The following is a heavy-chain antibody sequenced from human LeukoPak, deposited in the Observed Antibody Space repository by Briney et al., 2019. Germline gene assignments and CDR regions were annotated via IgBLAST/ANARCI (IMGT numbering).Heavy chain of an antibody. D-gene: IGHD5-18*01. Sequence: PGGSLRLSCAASGFTFSRYAMSWVRQAPGKRLEWVSTISGSGGSTYYADSVKGRFTISRDNSKNTLYLQMNSLRAEDTAVYYCAKAYYSDTTMPGVLDYWGQGTLVTVSS. CDR1: GFTFSRYA. J-gene: IGHJ4*02. CDR3: AKAYYSDTTMPGVLDY. CDR2: ISGSGGST. V-gene: IGHV3-23*01.